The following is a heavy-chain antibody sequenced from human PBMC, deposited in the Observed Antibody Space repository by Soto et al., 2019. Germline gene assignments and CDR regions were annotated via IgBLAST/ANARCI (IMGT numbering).Heavy chain of an antibody. Sequence: QGQLVQSGAEVKKPGASVKVSCKATGYTFTSYAMHWVRQAPGQRLEWMGWINAGNGNTKYSQKFQGRVTITRDTSASTAYMELSSLRSEDTAVYYCARGPGGPDGPGDYWGQGTLVTVSS. CDR3: ARGPGGPDGPGDY. CDR1: GYTFTSYA. CDR2: INAGNGNT. D-gene: IGHD2-15*01. J-gene: IGHJ4*02. V-gene: IGHV1-3*01.